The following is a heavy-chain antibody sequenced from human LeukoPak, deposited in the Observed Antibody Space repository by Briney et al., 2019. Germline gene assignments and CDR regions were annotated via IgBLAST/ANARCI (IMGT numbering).Heavy chain of an antibody. D-gene: IGHD6-13*01. CDR3: ARNHPIAAAGDAFDI. Sequence: GASVRVSCKASGYTFTGYYMHWVRQAPGQGLEWMGWINPNSGGTNYAQKLQGRVTMTTDTSTSTAYMELRSLRSDDPAVYYCARNHPIAAAGDAFDIWGQGTMVTVSS. J-gene: IGHJ3*02. CDR2: INPNSGGT. CDR1: GYTFTGYY. V-gene: IGHV1-2*02.